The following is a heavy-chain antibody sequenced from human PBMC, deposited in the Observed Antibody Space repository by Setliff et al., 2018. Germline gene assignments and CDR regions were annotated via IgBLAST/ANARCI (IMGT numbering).Heavy chain of an antibody. Sequence: GGSLRLSCAASGFTFSAHYMDWLRQAPGKGLEWVSAISGSGGSTYYADSVRGRFTISRDNVKNSLFLQMNSLRAEDTAVYYCVRDLHWGFDYWGLGTLVTVSS. CDR1: GFTFSAHY. CDR3: VRDLHWGFDY. V-gene: IGHV3-23*01. D-gene: IGHD7-27*01. J-gene: IGHJ4*02. CDR2: ISGSGGST.